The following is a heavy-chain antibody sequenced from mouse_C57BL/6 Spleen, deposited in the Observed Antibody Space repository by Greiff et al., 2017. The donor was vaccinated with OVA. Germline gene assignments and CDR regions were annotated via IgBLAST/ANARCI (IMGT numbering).Heavy chain of an antibody. CDR1: GFTFSSYA. J-gene: IGHJ1*03. CDR2: ISSGGDYI. V-gene: IGHV5-9-1*02. Sequence: EVKLVESGEGLVKPGGSLKLSCAASGFTFSSYAMSWVRQTPEKRLEWVANISSGGDYIYYSDTVKGRFTFSRDNARNTLYLQMSSLKSEDTAMYYGTRDYYGSSPSYWYFDVWGTGTTVTVSS. CDR3: TRDYYGSSPSYWYFDV. D-gene: IGHD1-1*01.